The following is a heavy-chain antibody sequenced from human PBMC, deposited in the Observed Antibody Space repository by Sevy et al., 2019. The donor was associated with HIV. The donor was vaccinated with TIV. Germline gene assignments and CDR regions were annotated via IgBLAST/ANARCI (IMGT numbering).Heavy chain of an antibody. CDR1: GFTFSSYA. Sequence: GGSLRLSCAASGFTFSSYAMSWVRQAPGKGLEWVSAISGSGGSTYYADSVKGRFTISRDNSKNTLYLQMNSLRAEDTAVYYCAKDYGGSSGYYYGYYFDYWGQGTLVTVSS. V-gene: IGHV3-23*01. CDR3: AKDYGGSSGYYYGYYFDY. D-gene: IGHD3-22*01. J-gene: IGHJ4*02. CDR2: ISGSGGST.